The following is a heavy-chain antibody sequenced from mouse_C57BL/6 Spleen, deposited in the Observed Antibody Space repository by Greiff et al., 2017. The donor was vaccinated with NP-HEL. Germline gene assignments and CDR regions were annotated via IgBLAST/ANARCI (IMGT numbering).Heavy chain of an antibody. D-gene: IGHD1-1*01. J-gene: IGHJ1*03. Sequence: QVQLQQPGAELVRPGSSVKLSCKASGYTFTSYWMDWVKQRPGQGLEWIGNIYPSDSETHYNQKFKDQATLTVDKSSSTAYMQLSSLTSEDSAVYYCARTHYYGSSYSYWYFDVWGTGTTVTVSS. V-gene: IGHV1-61*01. CDR3: ARTHYYGSSYSYWYFDV. CDR1: GYTFTSYW. CDR2: IYPSDSET.